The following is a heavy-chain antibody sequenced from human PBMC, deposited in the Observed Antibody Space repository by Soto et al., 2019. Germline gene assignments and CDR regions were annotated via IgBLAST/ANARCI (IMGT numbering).Heavy chain of an antibody. Sequence: QVQLVESGGGVVQPGTSLRLSCAASGFSFTTYAMHWVRQAPGKGLEWVALISNDGSKKYYADSVKGRFTISRDNSKNTRHLQMNSLRVEDTAVYYCARSEWGGRNPIDHWGQGTLVTFSS. V-gene: IGHV3-30-3*01. J-gene: IGHJ4*02. CDR3: ARSEWGGRNPIDH. D-gene: IGHD3-16*01. CDR2: ISNDGSKK. CDR1: GFSFTTYA.